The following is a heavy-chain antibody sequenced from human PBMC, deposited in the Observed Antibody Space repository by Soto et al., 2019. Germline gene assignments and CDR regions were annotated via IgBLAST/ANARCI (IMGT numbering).Heavy chain of an antibody. CDR1: GYTFTSYD. CDR3: ARGRIQLWSNWFDP. J-gene: IGHJ5*02. D-gene: IGHD5-18*01. CDR2: MNPNSGNT. V-gene: IGHV1-8*01. Sequence: QVQLVQSGAEVKKPGASVKVSCKASGYTFTSYDINWVRQATGQGLEWMGWMNPNSGNTGYAQKFQGRVTMTRNTSISTAYKGLSSLRSEDTAVYYCARGRIQLWSNWFDPWGQGTLVTVSS.